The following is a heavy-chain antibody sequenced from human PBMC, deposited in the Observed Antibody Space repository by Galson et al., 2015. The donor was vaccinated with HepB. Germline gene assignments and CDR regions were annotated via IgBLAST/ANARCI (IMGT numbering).Heavy chain of an antibody. J-gene: IGHJ5*02. CDR3: AKDRRKRITIFGVVRPPLFDP. V-gene: IGHV3-23*01. Sequence: SLRLSCAASGFTFSSYAMSWVRQAPGKGLEWVSAISGSGGSTYYADSVKGRFTISRDNSKNTLYLQMNSLRAEDTAVYYWAKDRRKRITIFGVVRPPLFDPWGQGTLVTVSS. CDR1: GFTFSSYA. CDR2: ISGSGGST. D-gene: IGHD3-3*01.